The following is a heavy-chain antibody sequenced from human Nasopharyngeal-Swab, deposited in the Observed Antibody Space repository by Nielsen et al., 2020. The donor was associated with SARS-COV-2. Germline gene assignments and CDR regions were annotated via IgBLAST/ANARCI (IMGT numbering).Heavy chain of an antibody. D-gene: IGHD6-13*01. Sequence: GESLKISCAASGFSYSNYGMNWVRQAPGKGLEWVSVVYSGGNRYYADSVKGRFTISRDEATNSLYLEMTSLRAEDTAVYYCARLGGSSWYFDYWGQGTLVTVSS. CDR1: GFSYSNYG. CDR3: ARLGGSSWYFDY. J-gene: IGHJ4*02. CDR2: VYSGGNR. V-gene: IGHV3-NL1*01.